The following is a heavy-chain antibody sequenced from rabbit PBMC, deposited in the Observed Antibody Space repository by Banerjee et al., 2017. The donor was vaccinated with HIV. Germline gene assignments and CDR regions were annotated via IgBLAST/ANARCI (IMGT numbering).Heavy chain of an antibody. D-gene: IGHD4-1*01. J-gene: IGHJ4*01. V-gene: IGHV1S47*01. CDR1: GFDFSSYG. CDR3: VRGPLVAHNL. Sequence: QEQLVESGGGLVQPGGSLKLSCKASGFDFSSYGVSWVRQAPGKGLEWIGYIDTVFGSTYYASWVNGRFTISSHNAQNTLYLQLNSLTAADTATYFCVRGPLVAHNLWGPGTLVTVS. CDR2: IDTVFGST.